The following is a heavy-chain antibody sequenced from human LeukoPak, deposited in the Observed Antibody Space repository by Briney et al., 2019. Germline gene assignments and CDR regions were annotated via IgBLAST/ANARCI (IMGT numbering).Heavy chain of an antibody. D-gene: IGHD6-19*01. V-gene: IGHV1-46*01. Sequence: GASVNVSCKASGYTFTIYYMHWVRQAPGQGLEWMGIINPSGGSTSYAQKFQGRDTMTRDTSTSTVYMELSSLRSEDTAVYYCARDYSSGWYEGVFDYWGQGTLVTVSS. CDR3: ARDYSSGWYEGVFDY. CDR2: INPSGGST. CDR1: GYTFTIYY. J-gene: IGHJ4*02.